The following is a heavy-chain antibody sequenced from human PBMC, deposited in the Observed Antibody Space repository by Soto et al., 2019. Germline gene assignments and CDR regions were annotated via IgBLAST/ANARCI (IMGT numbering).Heavy chain of an antibody. J-gene: IGHJ4*02. CDR3: ARGPYYYDSPLFFDY. D-gene: IGHD3-22*01. V-gene: IGHV3-30*14. CDR2: ISYDGSDK. CDR1: GFTFSSYA. Sequence: GGSLRLSCAASGFTFSSYAMHWVRQAPGKGLEWVALISYDGSDKDYADSVKGRFTISRDNSKNTQYLQMGSLRAEDMAVYYCARGPYYYDSPLFFDYWGQGTLVTVSS.